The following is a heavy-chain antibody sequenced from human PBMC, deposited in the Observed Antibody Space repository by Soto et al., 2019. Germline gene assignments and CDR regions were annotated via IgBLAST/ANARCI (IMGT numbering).Heavy chain of an antibody. CDR2: ISYDGSNK. D-gene: IGHD6-19*01. V-gene: IGHV3-30*04. CDR3: AREGSSGWSKYFQH. CDR1: GFTFSSYA. J-gene: IGHJ1*01. Sequence: GESLKISCAASGFTFSSYAMHWVRQAPGKGLEWVAVISYDGSNKYYADSVKGRFTISRDNSKNTLYLQMNSLRAEDTAVYYCAREGSSGWSKYFQHWGQGTLVTVSS.